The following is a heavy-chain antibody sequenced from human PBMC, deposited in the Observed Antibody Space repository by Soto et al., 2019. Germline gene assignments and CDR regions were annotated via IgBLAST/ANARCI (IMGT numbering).Heavy chain of an antibody. CDR3: ARVPDQGYYPPSYDY. V-gene: IGHV1-3*01. CDR1: GYTFTSYA. J-gene: IGHJ4*02. CDR2: INAGNGNT. Sequence: ASVKVSCKASGYTFTSYAMHWVRQAPGQRLEWMGWINAGNGNTKYSQKFQGRVTITRDTSASTAYMELSSLRSEDTAVYYCARVPDQGYYPPSYDYWGQGTLVTVSS. D-gene: IGHD3-3*01.